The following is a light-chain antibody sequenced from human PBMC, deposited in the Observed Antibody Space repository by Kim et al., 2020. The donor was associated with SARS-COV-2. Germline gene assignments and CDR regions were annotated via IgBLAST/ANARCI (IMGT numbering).Light chain of an antibody. Sequence: SYELTQPPSVSVAPGKTARITCGGNNIGSKSVHWYQQKPGQAPVLVIYYDSDRPSGIPERFSGSNSGNTATLNISRVGAGDEADYYCQVWDSSSDHPGGVFGTGTKVTVL. CDR1: NIGSKS. CDR3: QVWDSSSDHPGGV. CDR2: YDS. J-gene: IGLJ1*01. V-gene: IGLV3-21*04.